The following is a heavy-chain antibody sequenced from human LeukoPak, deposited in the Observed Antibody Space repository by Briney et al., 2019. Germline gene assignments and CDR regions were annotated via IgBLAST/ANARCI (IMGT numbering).Heavy chain of an antibody. CDR1: GGSISSYY. CDR2: IYTSGST. J-gene: IGHJ4*02. CDR3: ARDQEETERGYQLLYLDY. D-gene: IGHD2-2*01. V-gene: IGHV4-4*07. Sequence: PSETLSLTCTVSGGSISSYYWSWIRQPAGKGLEWFGRIYTSGSTNYNPSLKSRVTMSVDTSKNQFSLKLSSVTAADTAVYYCARDQEETERGYQLLYLDYWGQGTLVTVSS.